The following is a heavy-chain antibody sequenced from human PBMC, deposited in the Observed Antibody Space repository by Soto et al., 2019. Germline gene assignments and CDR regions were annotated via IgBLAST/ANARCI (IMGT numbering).Heavy chain of an antibody. D-gene: IGHD2-2*01. V-gene: IGHV4-4*02. CDR3: ARSAMIGPAPRLDY. J-gene: IGHJ4*02. Sequence: SETLSLTCAVSGDSISTTNWWTWLRQPPEKGLEWIGEIYHSGSTNYSPSLKSRLTMSVDKSNDQFSLELTSVTAADTAVYFCARSAMIGPAPRLDYWGQGALLTVS. CDR1: GDSISTTNW. CDR2: IYHSGST.